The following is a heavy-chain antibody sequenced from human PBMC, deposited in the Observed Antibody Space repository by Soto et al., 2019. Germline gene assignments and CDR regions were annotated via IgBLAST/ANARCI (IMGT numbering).Heavy chain of an antibody. J-gene: IGHJ4*02. CDR1: GFTFDDYS. V-gene: IGHV3-43*01. Sequence: EVQLVVSGGLVVRPGGSLRLSCGGSGFTFDDYSMHWVRQRPENGLEWVSLITWDGGSTFYADSVKGRFTISRDNSKHTLYLQMNSLRTEDTALYYCAKEKNRIFDYWGQGTLVTVSS. CDR3: AKEKNRIFDY. CDR2: ITWDGGST.